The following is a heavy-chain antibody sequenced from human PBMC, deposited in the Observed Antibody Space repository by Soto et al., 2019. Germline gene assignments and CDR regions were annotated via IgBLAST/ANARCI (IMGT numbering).Heavy chain of an antibody. CDR2: MHHSGST. V-gene: IGHV4-4*02. D-gene: IGHD2-15*01. CDR3: AAATAWRLDY. Sequence: SETLSLTCAVPGDSISSYHWWSWVRQPPGKGLEWIGEMHHSGSTNHNPSLQGRVTISVDKSKNQFSLKVSSVTAADTAVYYCAAATAWRLDYWGQGTLVTVSS. J-gene: IGHJ4*02. CDR1: GDSISSYHW.